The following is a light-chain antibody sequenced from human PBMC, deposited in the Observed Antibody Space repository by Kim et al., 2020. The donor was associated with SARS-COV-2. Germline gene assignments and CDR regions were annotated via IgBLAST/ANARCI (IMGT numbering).Light chain of an antibody. V-gene: IGKV3-15*01. CDR1: QYDSNN. CDR2: NMS. CDR3: QQYNNWPRT. J-gene: IGKJ1*01. Sequence: AFPRQSFTHPCRPSQYDSNNLAWYQQKPGHPPRPLIYNMSTRATGVPDRFSGSGSGIDFTLTINSLRSEDFAAYYCQQYNNWPRTFGQGTKVDSK.